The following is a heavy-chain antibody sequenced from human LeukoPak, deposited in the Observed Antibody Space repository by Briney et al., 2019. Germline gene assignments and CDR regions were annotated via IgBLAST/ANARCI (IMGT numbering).Heavy chain of an antibody. D-gene: IGHD6-6*01. J-gene: IGHJ6*03. CDR3: ARDGPYSSSSEYYYYMDV. CDR1: GYTFTGYY. V-gene: IGHV1-2*02. CDR2: INPNSGGT. Sequence: ASVKVSCKASGYTFTGYYMHWVRQAPGQGLEWMGWINPNSGGTNYAQKFQGRVTMTRDTSISTAYMELSRLRSDDTAVYYCARDGPYSSSSEYYYYMDVWGKGITVTVSS.